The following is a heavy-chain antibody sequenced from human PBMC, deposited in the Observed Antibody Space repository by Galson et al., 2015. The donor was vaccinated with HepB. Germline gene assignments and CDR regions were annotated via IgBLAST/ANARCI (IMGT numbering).Heavy chain of an antibody. Sequence: SLRLSCAASGFTFDDYAMQWVRQAPGKGLEWVSGISWTGGRVAYADSVKSRFTISRDNAKNSLYLQMNSLRAEDTALYYCAKGSYGGNSVSNFDYWGQGTLVTVSS. CDR2: ISWTGGRV. J-gene: IGHJ4*02. CDR1: GFTFDDYA. V-gene: IGHV3-9*01. D-gene: IGHD4-23*01. CDR3: AKGSYGGNSVSNFDY.